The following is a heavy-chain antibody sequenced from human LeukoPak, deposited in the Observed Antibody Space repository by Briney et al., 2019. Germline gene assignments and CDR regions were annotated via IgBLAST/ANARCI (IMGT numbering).Heavy chain of an antibody. Sequence: HGESLQISCQGSGSSFTSYWIGWVRQMPGKGLEWMGIIYPGDSDTRYSPSFQGQVTISADKSISTAYLQWSSLKASDTAMYYCARLRSNAPSGAFDIWGQGTMVTVSS. CDR3: ARLRSNAPSGAFDI. V-gene: IGHV5-51*01. J-gene: IGHJ3*02. D-gene: IGHD3-10*01. CDR2: IYPGDSDT. CDR1: GSSFTSYW.